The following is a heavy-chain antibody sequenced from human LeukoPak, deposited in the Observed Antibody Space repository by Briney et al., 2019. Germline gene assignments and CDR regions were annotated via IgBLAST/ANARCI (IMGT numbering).Heavy chain of an antibody. CDR1: GGSFSGYY. Sequence: SETLSLTCAVYGGSFSGYYWSWIRQPPGKGLEWIGEINHSGSTNYNPSLKSRVTISVDTSKNQFSLKLSSVTAADTAVYYCARGRIDSSGYYWAHYGMDVWGQGTTVTVSS. CDR3: ARGRIDSSGYYWAHYGMDV. CDR2: INHSGST. D-gene: IGHD3-22*01. J-gene: IGHJ6*02. V-gene: IGHV4-34*01.